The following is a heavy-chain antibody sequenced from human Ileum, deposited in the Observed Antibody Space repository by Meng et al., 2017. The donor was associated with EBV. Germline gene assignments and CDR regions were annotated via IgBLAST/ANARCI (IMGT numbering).Heavy chain of an antibody. CDR1: GYSKSSTNW. V-gene: IGHV4-28*01. J-gene: IGHJ4*02. Sequence: QVQLQESRPGLVKPSDTLSLPCAVSGYSKSSTNWWGWIRQPPGKGLEWIGYIYYSGSTSYNPSLKSRVTKSVDTSKNQFSLNLNSVTAVDTAVYYCARNVPGTSAYYDWGQGTLVTVSS. CDR2: IYYSGST. D-gene: IGHD3-22*01. CDR3: ARNVPGTSAYYD.